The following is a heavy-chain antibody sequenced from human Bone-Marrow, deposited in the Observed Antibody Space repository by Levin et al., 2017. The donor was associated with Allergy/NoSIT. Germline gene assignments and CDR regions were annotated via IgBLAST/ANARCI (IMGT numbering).Heavy chain of an antibody. J-gene: IGHJ6*02. CDR2: ISYVGINK. CDR1: GFTFTDYG. Sequence: GGSLRLSCAASGFTFTDYGMHWVRQAPGKGLEWVAAISYVGINKYYAESAKGRFIISRDISKNTLFLVMNSLRVEDTAVYYCVKDRGTVSPDSYGMDVWGQGTTVTVSS. CDR3: VKDRGTVSPDSYGMDV. V-gene: IGHV3-30*18. D-gene: IGHD3-10*01.